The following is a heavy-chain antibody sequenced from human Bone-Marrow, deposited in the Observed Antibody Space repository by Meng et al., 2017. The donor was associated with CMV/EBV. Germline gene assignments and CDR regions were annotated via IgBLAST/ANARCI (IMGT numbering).Heavy chain of an antibody. CDR2: IKQDGSEK. J-gene: IGHJ2*01. D-gene: IGHD2-8*01. Sequence: GGSLRLSCAASGFTFSSYWMSWVRQAPGKGLEWVANIKQDGSEKYYVDSVKGRFTISRDNSKNTLYLQMNSLRAEDTAVYYCARGDSEYCTNGVCSSYWYFDLWGRGTLVTVSS. V-gene: IGHV3-7*03. CDR1: GFTFSSYW. CDR3: ARGDSEYCTNGVCSSYWYFDL.